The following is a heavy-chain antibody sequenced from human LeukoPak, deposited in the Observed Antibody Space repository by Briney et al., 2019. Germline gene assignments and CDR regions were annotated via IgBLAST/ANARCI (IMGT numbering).Heavy chain of an antibody. J-gene: IGHJ6*03. Sequence: KPGGSLRLSCAASGSTFSDYYMSWIRQAPGKGLEWVSYISSSGSTIYYADSVEGRFTISRDNAKNSLYLQMNSLRAEDTAVYYCARDWEYGDYGPYYMDVWGKGTTVTVSS. CDR2: ISSSGSTI. CDR3: ARDWEYGDYGPYYMDV. D-gene: IGHD4-17*01. CDR1: GSTFSDYY. V-gene: IGHV3-11*04.